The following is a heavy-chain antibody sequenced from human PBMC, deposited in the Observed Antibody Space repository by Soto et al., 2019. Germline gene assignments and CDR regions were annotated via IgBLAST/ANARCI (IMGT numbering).Heavy chain of an antibody. CDR3: ARDADGYFDY. CDR2: IYYSGST. CDR1: GCSISSYY. J-gene: IGHJ4*02. Sequence: PSETLYLTCTVSGCSISSYYWSWIRQPPGKGLEWIGYIYYSGSTNYNPSLKSRVTISVDTSKNQFSLKLSSVTAADTAVYYCARDADGYFDYWGQGTLVTVSS. V-gene: IGHV4-59*01.